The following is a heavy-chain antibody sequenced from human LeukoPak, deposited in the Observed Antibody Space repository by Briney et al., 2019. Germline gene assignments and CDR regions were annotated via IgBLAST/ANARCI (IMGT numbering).Heavy chain of an antibody. D-gene: IGHD3-9*01. CDR3: ARTPTLTGSKINYFDY. V-gene: IGHV4-59*01. CDR1: GGSISSYY. Sequence: SETLSLTCTVSGGSISSYYWSWIRQPPGKGLEWIGYIYYSGSTNYNPSLKSRVTISVDTSKNQFSLKLSSVTAADTAVYYCARTPTLTGSKINYFDYWGQGTLVTVSS. CDR2: IYYSGST. J-gene: IGHJ4*02.